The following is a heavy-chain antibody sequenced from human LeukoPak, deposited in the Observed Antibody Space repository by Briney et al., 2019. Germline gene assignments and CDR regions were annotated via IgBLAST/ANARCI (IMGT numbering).Heavy chain of an antibody. CDR2: ISSSSSTI. CDR1: GFTFSSYS. V-gene: IGHV3-48*01. CDR3: ARVELLFGVATPDY. J-gene: IGHJ4*02. Sequence: GGSLRLSCAASGFTFSSYSMNWVRQAPGKGLEWVSYISSSSSTIYYADSVKGRFTISRGNAKNSLYLQMNSLRAEDTAVYYCARVELLFGVATPDYWGQGTLVTVSS. D-gene: IGHD3-3*01.